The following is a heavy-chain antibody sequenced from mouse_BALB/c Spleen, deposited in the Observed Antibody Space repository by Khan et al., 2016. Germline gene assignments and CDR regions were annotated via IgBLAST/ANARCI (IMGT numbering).Heavy chain of an antibody. D-gene: IGHD2-14*01. J-gene: IGHJ2*01. CDR2: IFPGRGST. Sequence: QVQLKESGAELMKPGASVKISCKATGYTFSTYWIEWVKQRPGHGLEWIGEIFPGRGSTNYNEKFKGKATFTADTSSNTACMQLSSLTSEDSAVYYCARSGYRSLNYWGQGTTLTVSS. CDR1: GYTFSTYW. V-gene: IGHV1-9*01. CDR3: ARSGYRSLNY.